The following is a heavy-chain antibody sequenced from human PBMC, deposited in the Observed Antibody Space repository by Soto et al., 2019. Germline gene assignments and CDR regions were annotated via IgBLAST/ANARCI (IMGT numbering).Heavy chain of an antibody. CDR1: GFTFSSYW. D-gene: IGHD2-2*01. Sequence: EVQLVESGGGLVQPGGSLRLSCAASGFTFSSYWMSWVRQAPGKGLEWVANIKQDGSEKYYVDSVKGRFTISRDNAKNSLYLQMNNLREEDTAVYYCARGKVVPAAIRGVNYWGQGTLVTVSS. CDR2: IKQDGSEK. V-gene: IGHV3-7*03. J-gene: IGHJ4*02. CDR3: ARGKVVPAAIRGVNY.